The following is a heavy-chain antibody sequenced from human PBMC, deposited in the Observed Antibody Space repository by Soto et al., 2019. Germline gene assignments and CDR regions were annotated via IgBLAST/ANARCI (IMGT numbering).Heavy chain of an antibody. CDR2: IYHSGST. Sequence: PSETLSLTCAVSGGSISSGGYSWSWIRQPPGKGLEWIGYIYHSGSTYYNPSLKSRVTLSIDMTNNHVSLILNSVTAADTAVYYCARVGPWVPYYYDSSPYTFENWFDPWGQGTLVTVSS. CDR3: ARVGPWVPYYYDSSPYTFENWFDP. V-gene: IGHV4-30-2*01. D-gene: IGHD3-22*01. J-gene: IGHJ5*02. CDR1: GGSISSGGYS.